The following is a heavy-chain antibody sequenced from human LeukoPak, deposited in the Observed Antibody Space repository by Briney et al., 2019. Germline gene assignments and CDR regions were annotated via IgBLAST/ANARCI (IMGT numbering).Heavy chain of an antibody. Sequence: GASVKVSCTASGYTFTSYGISWVRQAPGQGLEWMGWISAYNGNANYAQKLQGRVTMATDTSTSTAYMELRSLRSDDTAVYYCARARGKYYDFWSGYPRYGMDVWGQGTTVTVSS. CDR2: ISAYNGNA. D-gene: IGHD3-3*01. V-gene: IGHV1-18*01. CDR1: GYTFTSYG. CDR3: ARARGKYYDFWSGYPRYGMDV. J-gene: IGHJ6*02.